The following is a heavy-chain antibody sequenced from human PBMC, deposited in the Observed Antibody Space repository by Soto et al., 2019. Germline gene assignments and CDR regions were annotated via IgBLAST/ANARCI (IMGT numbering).Heavy chain of an antibody. D-gene: IGHD1-1*01. CDR3: AREKVGTTFFDS. CDR2: IYPSVSS. Sequence: KTSETLSLTCNVSGFAISRGYYWSWVRQPPGKGLEWIGSIYPSVSSYHNPSLESRLTLSIDTSKNQFTLKLASVTAADTALYYCAREKVGTTFFDSWGQGTQVTV. J-gene: IGHJ4*02. V-gene: IGHV4-38-2*02. CDR1: GFAISRGYY.